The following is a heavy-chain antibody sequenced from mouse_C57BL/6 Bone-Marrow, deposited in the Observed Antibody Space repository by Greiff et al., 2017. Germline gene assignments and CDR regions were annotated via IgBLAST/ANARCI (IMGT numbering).Heavy chain of an antibody. CDR2: ISSGGSYT. CDR3: ARRGGDYAIDC. V-gene: IGHV5-6*01. Sequence: EVQRVESGGDLVKPGGSLKLSCAASGFTFSSYYMSWVRQTPDKRLEWVATISSGGSYTYYPDSVKGRFTISRDNAKNTLYLQMSSLKSEDTAMYYCARRGGDYAIDCWGQGTTVTVSS. CDR1: GFTFSSYY. J-gene: IGHJ4*01.